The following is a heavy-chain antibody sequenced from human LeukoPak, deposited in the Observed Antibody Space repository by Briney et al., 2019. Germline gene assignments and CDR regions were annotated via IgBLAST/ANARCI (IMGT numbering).Heavy chain of an antibody. CDR3: ARDYSNYNWFDP. V-gene: IGHV1-2*02. D-gene: IGHD4-11*01. CDR2: INPNSGGT. Sequence: ASVKVSYKASGYTFTGYYMHWVRQAPGQGLEWMGWINPNSGGTNYAQKFQGRVTMTRDTSISTAYMELSRLRSDDTAVYCCARDYSNYNWFDPWGQGTLVTISS. CDR1: GYTFTGYY. J-gene: IGHJ5*02.